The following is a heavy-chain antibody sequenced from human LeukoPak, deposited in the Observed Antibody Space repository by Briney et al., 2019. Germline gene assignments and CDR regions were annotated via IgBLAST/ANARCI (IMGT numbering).Heavy chain of an antibody. CDR1: GGTFSSYA. CDR3: ARASTISKGIAVAGMVSY. D-gene: IGHD6-19*01. V-gene: IGHV1-2*02. CDR2: INPNSGGT. J-gene: IGHJ4*02. Sequence: ASVKVSCKASGGTFSSYAISWVRQAPGQGLEWMGWINPNSGGTNYAQKFQGRVTMTRDTSISTAYMELSRLRSDDTAVYYCARASTISKGIAVAGMVSYWGQGTLVTVSS.